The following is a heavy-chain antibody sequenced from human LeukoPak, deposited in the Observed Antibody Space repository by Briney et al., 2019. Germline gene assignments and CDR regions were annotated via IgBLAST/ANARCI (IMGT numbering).Heavy chain of an antibody. CDR3: AKVLDYDDYCFDY. D-gene: IGHD4-17*01. Sequence: GGSLRLSCAASGFSFSSHWMTWVRQAPGKGLEWVAVISYDGSNKYYADSVKGRFTISRDNSKNTLYLQMNSLRAEDTAVYYCAKVLDYDDYCFDYWGQGTLVTVSS. V-gene: IGHV3-30*18. J-gene: IGHJ4*02. CDR2: ISYDGSNK. CDR1: GFSFSSHW.